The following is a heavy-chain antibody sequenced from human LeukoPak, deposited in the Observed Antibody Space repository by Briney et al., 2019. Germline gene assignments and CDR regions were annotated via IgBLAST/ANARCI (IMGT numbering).Heavy chain of an antibody. CDR2: IGGDGGTT. V-gene: IGHV3-64*01. CDR3: ARKMVRGSITYFDY. CDR1: GFTCSDYT. D-gene: IGHD3-10*01. Sequence: PGGSLRLSCAASGFTCSDYTMHWVRQAPGKGLEYVSAIGGDGGTTYYANSVKGRFTISRDNSKSTLYLQMDSLRAEDVAVYYCARKMVRGSITYFDYWGQGTLVTVSS. J-gene: IGHJ4*02.